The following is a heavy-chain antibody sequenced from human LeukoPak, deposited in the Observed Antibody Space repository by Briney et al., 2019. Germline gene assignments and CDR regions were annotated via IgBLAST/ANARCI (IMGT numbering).Heavy chain of an antibody. CDR2: LYYSGST. D-gene: IGHD3-3*01. CDR1: GGSFSGYY. CDR3: ARANPSGTIFGVAFELLASPKAPKWSWFDP. V-gene: IGHV4-34*01. J-gene: IGHJ5*02. Sequence: SETLSLTCAVYGGSFSGYYWSWIRQPPGKGLEWIGTLYYSGSTYYNPSLKSRVTISVDTSKNQFSLKLSSVTAADTAVYYCARANPSGTIFGVAFELLASPKAPKWSWFDPWGQGTLVTVSS.